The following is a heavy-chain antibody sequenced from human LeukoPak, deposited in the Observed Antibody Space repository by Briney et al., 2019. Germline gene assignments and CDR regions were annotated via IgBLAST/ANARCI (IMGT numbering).Heavy chain of an antibody. D-gene: IGHD1-26*01. J-gene: IGHJ4*02. CDR1: GGSISSYS. Sequence: SETLSLTCTVSGGSISSYSWSWIRQPPGKGLEWIGNFQYSGSTNYNPSLKSRVTISLDTSKNQFSLKLSSVTAADTAVYYCARHEWYGGSNYVFYRGQGTLVTVSS. CDR3: ARHEWYGGSNYVFY. V-gene: IGHV4-59*08. CDR2: FQYSGST.